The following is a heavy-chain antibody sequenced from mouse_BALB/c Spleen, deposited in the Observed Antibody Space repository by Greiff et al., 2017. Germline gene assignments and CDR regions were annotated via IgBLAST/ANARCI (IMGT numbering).Heavy chain of an antibody. V-gene: IGHV5-6-5*01. CDR3: ARWGYDAMDY. J-gene: IGHJ4*01. Sequence: EVQRVESGGGLVKPGGSLKLSCAASGFTFSSYAMSWVRQTPEKRLEWVASISSGGSTYYPDSVKGRFTISRDNARNILYLQMSSLRSEDTAMYYCARWGYDAMDYWGQGTSVTVSS. CDR1: GFTFSSYA. D-gene: IGHD2-3*01. CDR2: ISSGGST.